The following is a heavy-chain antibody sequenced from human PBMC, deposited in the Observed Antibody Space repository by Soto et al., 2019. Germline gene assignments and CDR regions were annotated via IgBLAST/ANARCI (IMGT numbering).Heavy chain of an antibody. CDR1: GGSLSSSHW. J-gene: IGHJ4*01. D-gene: IGHD4-17*01. CDR2: IFYSGST. V-gene: IGHV4-4*02. Sequence: SETLSLTCAVSGGSLSSSHWWSWVRQPPGKALYWLGEIFYSGSTKYNPSRNSRVTISADQSKNNLSLRLSSVTAADRPVYYCVPHVGETYHHDFRSQRTFVTVSS. CDR3: VPHVGETYHHDF.